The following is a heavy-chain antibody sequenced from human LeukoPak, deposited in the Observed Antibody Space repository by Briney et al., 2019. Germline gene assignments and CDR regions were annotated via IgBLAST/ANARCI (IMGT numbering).Heavy chain of an antibody. Sequence: SETLSLTCTVSGGSVSGSSYYWGWIRQPPGKGLEWIGSIYYSGSTYYNPSLKSRVTISVDTSKNQFSLKLSSVTAADTAVYYCARDGDVLLWFGESHDAFDIWGQGTMVTVSS. CDR1: GGSVSGSSYY. CDR2: IYYSGST. V-gene: IGHV4-39*07. J-gene: IGHJ3*02. CDR3: ARDGDVLLWFGESHDAFDI. D-gene: IGHD3-10*01.